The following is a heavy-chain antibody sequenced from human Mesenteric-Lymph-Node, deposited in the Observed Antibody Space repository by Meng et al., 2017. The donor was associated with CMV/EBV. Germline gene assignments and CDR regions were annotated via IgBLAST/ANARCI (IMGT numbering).Heavy chain of an antibody. D-gene: IGHD3-9*01. Sequence: GSFRDYFWTWVRQPPGKGLEWIGEINHSGATDYDPSLESRVTISADTSANQFSLELSSVTASDTAIYYCATRGTTYDILTGYRHVDHWGQGILVTVSS. CDR1: GSFRDYF. CDR3: ATRGTTYDILTGYRHVDH. CDR2: INHSGAT. V-gene: IGHV4-34*01. J-gene: IGHJ5*02.